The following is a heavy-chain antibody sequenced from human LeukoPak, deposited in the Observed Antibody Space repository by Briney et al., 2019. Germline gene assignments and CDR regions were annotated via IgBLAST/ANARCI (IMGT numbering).Heavy chain of an antibody. CDR2: IGTAGDT. Sequence: PGGSLRLSCAASGFTFSSYDMHWVRHATGKGLEWVSAIGTAGDTYYPGSVKGRFTISRENAKNSLYLQMSSLRAGDTAVYYCARAEALYCSSTSCYRSGYYYGMDVWAKGPRSPSP. J-gene: IGHJ6*02. CDR3: ARAEALYCSSTSCYRSGYYYGMDV. V-gene: IGHV3-13*01. D-gene: IGHD2-2*01. CDR1: GFTFSSYD.